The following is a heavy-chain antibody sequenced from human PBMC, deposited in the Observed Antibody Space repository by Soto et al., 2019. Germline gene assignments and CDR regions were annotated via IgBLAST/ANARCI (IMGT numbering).Heavy chain of an antibody. CDR3: ARVSQYCSRTTCYYYYYMDV. J-gene: IGHJ6*03. D-gene: IGHD2-2*01. CDR2: IYSGGST. CDR1: GFTVSNNY. Sequence: EVQLVESGGGLVQPGGSLRLSCATSGFTVSNNYMSWVRQAPGKGLAWVSVIYSGGSTFYADSVKGRFTISRHNSKNTLYLQMNSLRAEDTAVYYCARVSQYCSRTTCYYYYYMDVWRKGTTVAVSS. V-gene: IGHV3-53*04.